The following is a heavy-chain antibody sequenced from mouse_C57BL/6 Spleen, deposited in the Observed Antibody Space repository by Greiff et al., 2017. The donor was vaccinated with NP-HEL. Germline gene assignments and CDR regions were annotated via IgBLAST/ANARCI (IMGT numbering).Heavy chain of an antibody. CDR2: IWSDGST. V-gene: IGHV2-6-1*01. J-gene: IGHJ4*01. CDR1: GFSLTSYG. Sequence: VNVVESGPGLVAPSQSLSITCTVSGFSLTSYGVHWVRQPPGKGLEWLVVIWSDGSTTYNSALKSRLSISKDNSKSQVFLKMNSLQTDDTAMYYCARHAVVADYAMDYWGQGTSVTVSS. D-gene: IGHD1-1*01. CDR3: ARHAVVADYAMDY.